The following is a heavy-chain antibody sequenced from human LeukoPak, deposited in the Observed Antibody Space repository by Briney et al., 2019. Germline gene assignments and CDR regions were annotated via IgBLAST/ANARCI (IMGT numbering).Heavy chain of an antibody. CDR3: ARGAYYGSSGYYGGRSTHNPLFDY. D-gene: IGHD3-22*01. V-gene: IGHV3-21*01. CDR2: ISSSSSYI. J-gene: IGHJ4*02. Sequence: KSGGSLRLSCAASGFTFSSYSMNWVRQAPGKGLEWVSSISSSSSYIHYADSVKGRFTISRDNAKNSLYLQMNSLRAEDTAVYYCARGAYYGSSGYYGGRSTHNPLFDYWAERTLVTVSS. CDR1: GFTFSSYS.